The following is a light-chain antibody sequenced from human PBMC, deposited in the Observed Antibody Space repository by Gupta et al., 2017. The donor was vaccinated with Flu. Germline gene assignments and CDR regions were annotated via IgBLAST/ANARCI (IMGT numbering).Light chain of an antibody. Sequence: VGDRLTSTCRASQSISSWLAWNQQKPVKAPNLLIYKASTLKGGVPTIISGRASGTEFTLTISRQQPDVFASYYCQQYNSPWTFGQGTKVQIK. J-gene: IGKJ1*01. CDR2: KAS. CDR1: QSISSW. CDR3: QQYNSPWT. V-gene: IGKV1-5*03.